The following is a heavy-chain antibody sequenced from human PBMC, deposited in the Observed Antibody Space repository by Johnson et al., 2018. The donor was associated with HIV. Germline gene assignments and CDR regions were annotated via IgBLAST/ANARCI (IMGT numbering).Heavy chain of an antibody. J-gene: IGHJ3*01. Sequence: VHLVESGGGLVKPRGSLKVSCAASGFTFSNVWMHWVRQAPGKGLEWVGRIKRKTDGGTTDYAAPVKGKFTISRDDSKNTLYLEMNSLKTEDTAVYYCTTDLPYCSGHDCYNAFDLWGQGTTVIVSS. CDR1: GFTFSNVW. CDR2: IKRKTDGGTT. D-gene: IGHD2-15*01. V-gene: IGHV3-15*01. CDR3: TTDLPYCSGHDCYNAFDL.